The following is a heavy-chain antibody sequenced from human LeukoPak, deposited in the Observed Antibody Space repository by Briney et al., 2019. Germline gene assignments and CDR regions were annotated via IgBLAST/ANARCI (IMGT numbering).Heavy chain of an antibody. J-gene: IGHJ4*02. CDR1: GGSICSYY. D-gene: IGHD5-18*01. CDR3: ARSGIQLWHDY. CDR2: IYYSGST. Sequence: PSETLSLTCTVSGGSICSYYWSWIRQPPGKGLEWIGYIYYSGSTNYNPSLKSRVTISVDTSKNQFSLKLSSVTAADTAVYYCARSGIQLWHDYWGQGTLVTVSS. V-gene: IGHV4-59*08.